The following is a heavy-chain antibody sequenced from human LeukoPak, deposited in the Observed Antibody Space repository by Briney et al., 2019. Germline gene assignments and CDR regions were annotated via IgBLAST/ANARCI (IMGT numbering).Heavy chain of an antibody. V-gene: IGHV3-33*06. CDR2: IWYDGSNK. D-gene: IGHD2-15*01. J-gene: IGHJ5*02. Sequence: GRSLRLSCAASGFTFSSYGMHWVRQAPGKGLEWVAVIWYDGSNKYYADSVKGRFTISRDNSKNTLYLQMNSLRAEDTAVYYCAKDEKRFCSGGSCYWNHWGQGALVTVSS. CDR1: GFTFSSYG. CDR3: AKDEKRFCSGGSCYWNH.